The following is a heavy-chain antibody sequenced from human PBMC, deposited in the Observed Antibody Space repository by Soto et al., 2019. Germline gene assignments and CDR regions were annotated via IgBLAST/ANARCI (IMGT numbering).Heavy chain of an antibody. CDR3: ARYLTSSSWYRWFDP. D-gene: IGHD6-13*01. CDR2: ISSSGSTI. Sequence: GGSLRLSCAASGFTFSDYNMNWIRQAPGKGLEWVSYISSSGSTIHYADSVKGRFTISRDNAKNSLYLQMNSLGAEDTAVYYCARYLTSSSWYRWFDPWGQGTLVTVSS. J-gene: IGHJ5*02. V-gene: IGHV3-11*01. CDR1: GFTFSDYN.